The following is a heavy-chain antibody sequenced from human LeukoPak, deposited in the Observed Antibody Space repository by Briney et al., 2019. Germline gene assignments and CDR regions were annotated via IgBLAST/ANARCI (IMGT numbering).Heavy chain of an antibody. CDR3: ARSFCSGGSCTFDY. D-gene: IGHD2-15*01. CDR1: GGSISSGGYS. J-gene: IGHJ4*02. V-gene: IGHV4-30-2*01. CDR2: IYHSGST. Sequence: SETLSLTCAVSGGSISSGGYSWSWIRQPPGTGLEWIGYIYHSGSTYYNPSLKSRVTISVDRSKNQFSLKLSSVTAADTAVYYCARSFCSGGSCTFDYWGQGTLVTVSS.